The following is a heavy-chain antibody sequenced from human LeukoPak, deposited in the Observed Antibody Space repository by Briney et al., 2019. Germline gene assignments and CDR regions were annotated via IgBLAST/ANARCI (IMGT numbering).Heavy chain of an antibody. CDR1: GFTFSSYG. V-gene: IGHV3-33*08. CDR2: IWYDGSNK. Sequence: GGSLRLSCATSGFTFSSYGMHWVRQAPGKGLEWVAVIWYDGSNKYYADSVKGRFTISRDNSKNTLYLQMNSLRAEDTAVYYCARDRGSWSANWFDPWGQGTLVTVSS. CDR3: ARDRGSWSANWFDP. J-gene: IGHJ5*02. D-gene: IGHD6-13*01.